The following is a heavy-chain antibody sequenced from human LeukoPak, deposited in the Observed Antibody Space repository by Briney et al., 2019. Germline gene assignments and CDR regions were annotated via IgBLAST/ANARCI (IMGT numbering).Heavy chain of an antibody. CDR1: GYTFTGYY. Sequence: GASVKVSCKASGYTFTGYYMHWVRQAPGQGLEWMGWINPNSGGTNYAQKFQGRVTMTRDTSISTAYMELSRLRSDDTAVYYCARDGAYCGGDCYFAPWGQGTLVTVSS. J-gene: IGHJ5*02. V-gene: IGHV1-2*02. CDR3: ARDGAYCGGDCYFAP. D-gene: IGHD2-21*02. CDR2: INPNSGGT.